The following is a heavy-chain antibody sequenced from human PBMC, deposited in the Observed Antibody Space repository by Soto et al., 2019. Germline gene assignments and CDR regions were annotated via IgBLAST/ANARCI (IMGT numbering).Heavy chain of an antibody. CDR1: GDSLNSGSFF. CDR2: IYFTGTT. Sequence: QLQLQESGPGLVKPSETLSLTCTVSGDSLNSGSFFWGWIRQPPGKGLEWIGHIYFTGTTSYSPSLKSRVTMFVATSKNKFSLRLTSVTAADTAVYYCVRRGAVAGSQFDFWGQGTLVNVSS. J-gene: IGHJ4*02. D-gene: IGHD6-19*01. V-gene: IGHV4-39*01. CDR3: VRRGAVAGSQFDF.